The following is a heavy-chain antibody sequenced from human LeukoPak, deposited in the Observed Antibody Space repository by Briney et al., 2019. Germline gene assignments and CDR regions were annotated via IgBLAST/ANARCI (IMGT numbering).Heavy chain of an antibody. CDR2: IYYSGST. J-gene: IGHJ4*02. CDR1: GGSISSGDYY. CDR3: ATGNGRYYYDNLGPGRAPFAS. V-gene: IGHV4-30-4*08. D-gene: IGHD3-22*01. Sequence: SQTLSLTCTVSGGSISSGDYYWSWIRQPPGKGLEWIGYIYYSGSTYYNPSLKSRVTISVDTSKNQFSLKLSSVTAADTAVYYCATGNGRYYYDNLGPGRAPFASWGQGTLVIVSS.